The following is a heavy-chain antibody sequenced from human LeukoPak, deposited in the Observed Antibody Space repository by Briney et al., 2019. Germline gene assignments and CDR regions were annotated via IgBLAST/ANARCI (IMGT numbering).Heavy chain of an antibody. CDR3: ARSSSSWYVRGGYYYYGTDV. D-gene: IGHD6-13*01. Sequence: SETLSLTCTVSGGSISSYYWSWIRQPPGKGLEWIGYIYYSGSTNYNPSLKSRVTISVDTSKNQFSLKLSSVTAADTAVYYCARSSSSWYVRGGYYYYGTDVWGQGTTVTVSS. CDR2: IYYSGST. CDR1: GGSISSYY. V-gene: IGHV4-59*01. J-gene: IGHJ6*02.